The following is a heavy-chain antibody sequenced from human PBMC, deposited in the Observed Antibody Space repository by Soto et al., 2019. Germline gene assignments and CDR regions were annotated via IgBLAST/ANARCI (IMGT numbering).Heavy chain of an antibody. V-gene: IGHV4-30-4*01. CDR3: ARGSGARYFDY. J-gene: IGHJ4*02. CDR2: IYYSGST. CDR1: GGSISSGDYY. D-gene: IGHD6-25*01. Sequence: QVQLQESGPGLVKPSQTLSLTCTVSGGSISSGDYYWSWIRQPPGKGLEWIGYIYYSGSTYYNPSLKSRVTIPEDTSTTEFCLQRSSVTAADTAVYYCARGSGARYFDYWGQGTLVTVSS.